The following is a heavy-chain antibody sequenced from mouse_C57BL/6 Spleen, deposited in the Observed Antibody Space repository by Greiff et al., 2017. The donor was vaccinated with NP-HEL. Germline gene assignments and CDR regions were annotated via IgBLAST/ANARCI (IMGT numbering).Heavy chain of an antibody. D-gene: IGHD1-1*01. CDR2: IYPGDGDT. CDR3: ARLYYYGSSYGAMVY. J-gene: IGHJ4*01. Sequence: QVQLQQSGAELVKPGASVKISCKASGYAFSSYWMIWVKQRPGKGLEWIGQIYPGDGDTNYNGKFKGKATLTADKSSSTAYMQLSSLTSEDSAVYFCARLYYYGSSYGAMVYWGQGTSVTVSS. CDR1: GYAFSSYW. V-gene: IGHV1-80*01.